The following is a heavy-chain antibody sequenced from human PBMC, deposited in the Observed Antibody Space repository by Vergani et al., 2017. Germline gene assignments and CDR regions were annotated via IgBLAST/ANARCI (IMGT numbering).Heavy chain of an antibody. J-gene: IGHJ4*02. V-gene: IGHV3-49*03. D-gene: IGHD3-9*01. CDR3: TRDNRGRHFEWLSPYDH. CDR1: GFTFGDYT. CDR2: IRDTASGGET. Sequence: EVQLVESGGTLVQPGRSLRLSCTGSGFTFGDYTLTWFRQAPGRGLEWVGFIRDTASGGETDYAASVKVRFTISRDDSTSIADLQMNSLKTEDTAVYYCTRDNRGRHFEWLSPYDHCVQGTHVTVS.